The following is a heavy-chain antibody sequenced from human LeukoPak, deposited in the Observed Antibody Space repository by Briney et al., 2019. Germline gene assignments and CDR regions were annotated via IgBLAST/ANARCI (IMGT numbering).Heavy chain of an antibody. CDR1: GFTFRSYA. CDR2: ISGSGRST. V-gene: IGHV3-23*01. CDR3: AKRRTDYYGSGSPPGDSFDI. J-gene: IGHJ3*02. D-gene: IGHD3-10*01. Sequence: PGGSLRLSCAASGFTFRSYAMSWVRQAPGKGLEWVSAISGSGRSTYYADSAKGRFTISRDNSKNTLYLQINSLRAEDTAVYYCAKRRTDYYGSGSPPGDSFDIWGQGTMVIVSS.